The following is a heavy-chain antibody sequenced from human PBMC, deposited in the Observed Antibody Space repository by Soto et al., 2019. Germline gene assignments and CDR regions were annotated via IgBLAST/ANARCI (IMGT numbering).Heavy chain of an antibody. V-gene: IGHV4-39*01. J-gene: IGHJ6*02. D-gene: IGHD2-2*01. CDR2: MYYSGST. CDR3: ARIVVIPAAPDYYNYYGVDV. Sequence: QLQLQESGPGLVKPSETLSLTCTVSGDSIISSNYYWAWIRQSPGKGLEGIGNMYYSGSTYYNLSLKSRVTMSVDTSKNQFSLKISSVTAADTSVYYCARIVVIPAAPDYYNYYGVDVWGQGTTVTVSS. CDR1: GDSIISSNYY.